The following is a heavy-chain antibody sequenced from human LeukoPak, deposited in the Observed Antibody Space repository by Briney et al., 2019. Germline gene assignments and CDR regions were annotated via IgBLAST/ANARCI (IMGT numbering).Heavy chain of an antibody. CDR2: INHSGST. Sequence: ETLSLTCAVYGGSFSGYYWSRIRQPPGKGLEWIGEINHSGSTNYNPSLKSRVTISVDTSKNQFSLKLSSVTAADTAVYYCARGTAAVLRYFDWLLPYFDYWGQGTLVTVSS. CDR3: ARGTAAVLRYFDWLLPYFDY. CDR1: GGSFSGYY. J-gene: IGHJ4*02. D-gene: IGHD3-9*01. V-gene: IGHV4-34*01.